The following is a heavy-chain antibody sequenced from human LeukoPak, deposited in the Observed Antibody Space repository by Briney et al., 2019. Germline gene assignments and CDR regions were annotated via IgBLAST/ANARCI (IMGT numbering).Heavy chain of an antibody. J-gene: IGHJ4*02. CDR3: VNEISGSVY. D-gene: IGHD6-19*01. V-gene: IGHV3-64D*06. CDR1: GLTLDTFV. CDR2: ISGNGGST. Sequence: GGSLRLSCSAAGLTLDTFVMQWVRQAPGKGLEYVSGISGNGGSTYNADFVKGRFTISRDNSKNTLFLQMTSLRAEDTAVYYCVNEISGSVYSGQGTLVTVSS.